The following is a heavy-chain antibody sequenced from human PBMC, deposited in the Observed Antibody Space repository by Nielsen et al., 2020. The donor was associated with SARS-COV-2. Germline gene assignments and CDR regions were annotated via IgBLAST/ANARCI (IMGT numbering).Heavy chain of an antibody. J-gene: IGHJ4*02. D-gene: IGHD3-10*01. CDR2: ISSSSSYI. CDR1: GFTFSSYS. V-gene: IGHV3-21*01. CDR3: ASFHYYGSGSYGLDY. Sequence: GGSLRLSCAASGFTFSSYSMNWVRQAPGKGLEWVSSISSSSSYIYYADSVKGRFTISRDNAKNSLYLQMNSLRAEDTAVYYCASFHYYGSGSYGLDYWGQGTLVTVSS.